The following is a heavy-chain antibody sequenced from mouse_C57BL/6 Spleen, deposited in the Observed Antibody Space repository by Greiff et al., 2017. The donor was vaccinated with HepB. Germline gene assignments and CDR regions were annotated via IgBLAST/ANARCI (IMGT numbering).Heavy chain of an antibody. V-gene: IGHV5-4*03. CDR3: ARCYSRRYFDV. J-gene: IGHJ1*03. CDR1: GFTFSSYA. CDR2: ISDGGSYT. D-gene: IGHD1-1*01. Sequence: EVKLVESGGGLVKPGGSLKLSCAASGFTFSSYAMSWVRQTPEKRLEWVATISDGGSYTYYPDNVKGRFTISRDNAKNNLYLEMSHLKSGDTAMYYCARCYSRRYFDVWGTGTTVTVSS.